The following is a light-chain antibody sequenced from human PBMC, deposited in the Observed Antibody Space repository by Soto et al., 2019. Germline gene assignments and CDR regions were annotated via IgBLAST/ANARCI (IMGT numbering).Light chain of an antibody. Sequence: DIPLNQSPSTLSASISDRVAITCRASQSISRWLAWYQQKPGKAPKVLIWDASSLQRGVPSRFSGSGSGTDFTLTISSLQPEDFATYYCQHFRSFPITFGQGTRLEIK. V-gene: IGKV1-5*01. J-gene: IGKJ5*01. CDR2: DAS. CDR1: QSISRW. CDR3: QHFRSFPIT.